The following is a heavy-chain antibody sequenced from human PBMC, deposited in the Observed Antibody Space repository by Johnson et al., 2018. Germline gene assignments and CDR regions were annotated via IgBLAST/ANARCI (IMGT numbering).Heavy chain of an antibody. CDR1: GFTFSRYG. CDR3: ARDGSTMVSLGMDV. J-gene: IGHJ6*02. Sequence: VQLLESGGGVVQPGRSLRLSCAASGFTFSRYGMHWVRQAPGKGLEWVTLMSYDGSNKYYADSVKGRFTISRDNSKNTLYLQMNSLRAEDTAGYYCARDGSTMVSLGMDVWGQGTTVTVSS. CDR2: MSYDGSNK. V-gene: IGHV3-30*03. D-gene: IGHD3-10*01.